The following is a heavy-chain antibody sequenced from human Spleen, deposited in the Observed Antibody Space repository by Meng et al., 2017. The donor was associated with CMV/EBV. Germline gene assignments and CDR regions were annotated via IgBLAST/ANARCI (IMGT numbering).Heavy chain of an antibody. V-gene: IGHV4-34*01. D-gene: IGHD2-15*01. J-gene: IGHJ5*02. CDR1: Y. CDR2: INHSGST. Sequence: YWSWIRQPPGKGLEWIGEINHSGSTNYNPSLKSRVTISVDTSKNQFSLKLSSVTAADTAVYYCARGGGRKSRIVVVVAATRGNNGFDPWGQGTLVTVSS. CDR3: ARGGGRKSRIVVVVAATRGNNGFDP.